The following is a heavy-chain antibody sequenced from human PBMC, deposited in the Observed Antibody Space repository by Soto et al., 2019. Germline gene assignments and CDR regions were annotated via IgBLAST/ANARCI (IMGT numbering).Heavy chain of an antibody. D-gene: IGHD1-26*01. CDR3: ASDLVGATPHLDY. V-gene: IGHV4-34*01. CDR1: GGSFSGYY. CDR2: INHSGST. Sequence: SETLSLTCAVYGGSFSGYYWSWIRQPPGKGLEWIGEINHSGSTNYNPSLKSRVTISVDTSKNQFSLKLSSVTAADTAVYYCASDLVGATPHLDYWGQGTLVT. J-gene: IGHJ4*02.